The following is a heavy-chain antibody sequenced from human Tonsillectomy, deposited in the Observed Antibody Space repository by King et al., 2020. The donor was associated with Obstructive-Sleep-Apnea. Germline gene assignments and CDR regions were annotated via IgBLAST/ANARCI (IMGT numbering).Heavy chain of an antibody. J-gene: IGHJ6*02. CDR3: ARDWGRSGYCSSTSCPNYYGMDV. CDR2: ISWNSGSI. D-gene: IGHD2-2*01. CDR1: GFTFDDYA. V-gene: IGHV3-9*01. Sequence: VQLVESGGGLVQPGRSLRLSCAASGFTFDDYAMHWVRQAPGKGLEWVSGISWNSGSIGYADSVKGRFTISRDNANNSLFLQMNSLGAEDTALYYCARDWGRSGYCSSTSCPNYYGMDVWGQGTTVTVSS.